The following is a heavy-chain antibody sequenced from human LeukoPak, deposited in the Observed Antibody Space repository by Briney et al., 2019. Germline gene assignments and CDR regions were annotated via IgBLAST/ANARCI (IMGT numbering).Heavy chain of an antibody. CDR2: IIPIFGTA. J-gene: IGHJ4*02. D-gene: IGHD3-9*01. V-gene: IGHV1-69*05. CDR3: ARDLSFDY. CDR1: GGTFSSYA. Sequence: SVKVSCKASGGTFSSYAISWVRQAPGRGLEWMGGIIPIFGTANYAQKFQGRVTITTDESTSTAYMELGSLRSEDTAVYYCARDLSFDYWGQGTLVTVSS.